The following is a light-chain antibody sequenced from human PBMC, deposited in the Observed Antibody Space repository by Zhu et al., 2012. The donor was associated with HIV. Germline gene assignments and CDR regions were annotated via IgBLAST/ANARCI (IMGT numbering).Light chain of an antibody. CDR2: AAS. J-gene: IGKJ4*01. Sequence: DIQMTQSPSSLSASVGDRVTITCRASQGISDSLAWYQQKPGKAPNLLLYAASTLESGVPSRFSGSGSGTVYTLTISSLQPEDFATYYCQQYNTYSRLTFGGGTRVEI. V-gene: IGKV1-NL1*01. CDR3: QQYNTYSRLT. CDR1: QGISDS.